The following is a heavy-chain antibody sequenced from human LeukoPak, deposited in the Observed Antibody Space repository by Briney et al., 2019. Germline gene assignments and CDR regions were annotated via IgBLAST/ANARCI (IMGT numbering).Heavy chain of an antibody. J-gene: IGHJ4*02. V-gene: IGHV3-23*01. CDR2: ISGSGGHT. CDR3: ANDQRYSYGNFDY. D-gene: IGHD5-18*01. CDR1: GFTFSSYA. Sequence: PGGSLRLSCAASGFTFSSYAMSWVRQAPGKGLEWVSAISGSGGHTYYADSVKGRFTISRDYSKNTLYLQMNSLRAEDTAVYYCANDQRYSYGNFDYWGQGTLVTVSS.